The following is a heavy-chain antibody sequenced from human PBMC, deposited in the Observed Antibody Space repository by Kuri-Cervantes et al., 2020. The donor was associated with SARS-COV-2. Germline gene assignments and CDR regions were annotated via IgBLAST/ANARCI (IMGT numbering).Heavy chain of an antibody. CDR3: ARGREYCTGTSCYNF. CDR1: GGTFGSYT. J-gene: IGHJ1*01. D-gene: IGHD2-2*02. Sequence: ASVKVSCKASGGTFGSYTINWVRQTPGEGLEWMGWMNPNSGNAGYAQKFQGRVTMTRDTSISTAHMELSSLRSEDTAIYFCARGREYCTGTSCYNFWGQGTLVTVSS. CDR2: MNPNSGNA. V-gene: IGHV1-8*02.